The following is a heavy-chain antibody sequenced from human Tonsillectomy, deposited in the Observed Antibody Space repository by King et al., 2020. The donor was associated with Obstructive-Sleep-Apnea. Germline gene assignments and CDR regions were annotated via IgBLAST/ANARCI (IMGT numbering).Heavy chain of an antibody. CDR2: ISRSSSFI. D-gene: IGHD3-22*01. CDR3: ARADYYDSSGYYYESGFDY. V-gene: IGHV3-21*01. Sequence: DVQLVESGGGLVKPGGSLRLSCAAAGFTFSSYSMNWVRQAPGKGLEGGSSISRSSSFIYYADSVKGRFTISRDNAKNSLYLQMNSLRAEDTAVYYCARADYYDSSGYYYESGFDYWGQGTLVTVSS. CDR1: GFTFSSYS. J-gene: IGHJ4*02.